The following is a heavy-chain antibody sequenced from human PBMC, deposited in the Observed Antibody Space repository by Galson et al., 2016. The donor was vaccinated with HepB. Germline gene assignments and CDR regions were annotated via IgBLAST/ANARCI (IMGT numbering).Heavy chain of an antibody. V-gene: IGHV4-59*08. J-gene: IGHJ6*02. CDR2: ISHTGAT. CDR3: ARHGCHLLMCLDV. CDR1: GGFINGYY. Sequence: ETLSLTCTVSGGFINGYYWAWIRQPPGRGLEYLGHISHTGATSYNPSLNSRLTMSVDTSKNQFSLRLSSVTVADTAVYYCARHGCHLLMCLDVWGQGSTVTVSS. D-gene: IGHD2-2*01.